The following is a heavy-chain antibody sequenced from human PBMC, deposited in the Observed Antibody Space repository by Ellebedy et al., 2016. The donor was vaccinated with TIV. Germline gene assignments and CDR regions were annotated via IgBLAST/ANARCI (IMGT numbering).Heavy chain of an antibody. J-gene: IGHJ6*02. CDR1: GFIFSNYA. V-gene: IGHV3-23*01. CDR3: AKASRLYYYGLDV. Sequence: GESLKISCAASGFIFSNYAMSWVRQAPGKGLEWVSGISGSSSSTYYADSVKGRFTISRENSKNTLYLQMNSLSAEDSAVYYCAKASRLYYYGLDVWGQGTAVTVSS. CDR2: ISGSSSST.